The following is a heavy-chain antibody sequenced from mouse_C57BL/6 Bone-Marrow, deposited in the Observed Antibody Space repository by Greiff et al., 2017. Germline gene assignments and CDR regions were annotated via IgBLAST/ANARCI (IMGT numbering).Heavy chain of an antibody. CDR1: GYTFTNYW. CDR2: IYPGGGYT. V-gene: IGHV1-63*01. J-gene: IGHJ2*01. CDR3: AWDDGYYGY. D-gene: IGHD2-3*01. Sequence: VKLMESGAELVRPGTSVKMSCKASGYTFTNYWIGWAKQRPGHGLEWIGDIYPGGGYTNYNEKFKGKATLTADKSSSTAYMQFSSLTSEDSAIYYCAWDDGYYGYWGQGTTLTVSS.